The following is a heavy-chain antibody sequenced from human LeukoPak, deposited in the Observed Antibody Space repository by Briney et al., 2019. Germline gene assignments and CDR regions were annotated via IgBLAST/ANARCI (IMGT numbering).Heavy chain of an antibody. D-gene: IGHD3-10*01. J-gene: IGHJ6*03. CDR3: ARAMDYYHVYYIDV. V-gene: IGHV3-23*01. CDR2: ISGTGGTI. Sequence: PGGSLRLSCGASGFTFSSYAMSWVRQTPGKGLEWVSAISGTGGTIYYADSVKGRFTVSRDNSKNTLYLQMNSLRGEDTAIYYCARAMDYYHVYYIDVRGKGTTVTVSS. CDR1: GFTFSSYA.